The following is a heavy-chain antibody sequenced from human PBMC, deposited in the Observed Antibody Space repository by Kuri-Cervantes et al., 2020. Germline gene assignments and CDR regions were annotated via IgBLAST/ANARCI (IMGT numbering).Heavy chain of an antibody. CDR1: GFTFSSYG. J-gene: IGHJ4*02. D-gene: IGHD5-18*01. Sequence: GGSLRLSCAASGFTFSSYGMHWVRQAPGKGLEWVAVIWYDGSNNYYADSVKGRFTISRDNSKNTLYLQMNSLRAEDTAVYYCARAGQVDSYLTRFDYWGQGTLVTVSS. V-gene: IGHV3-33*01. CDR3: ARAGQVDSYLTRFDY. CDR2: IWYDGSNN.